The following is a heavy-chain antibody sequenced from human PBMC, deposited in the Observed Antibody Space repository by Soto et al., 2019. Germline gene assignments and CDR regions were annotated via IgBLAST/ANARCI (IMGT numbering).Heavy chain of an antibody. CDR1: GFTISSYA. Sequence: EVQLLESGGGLVQHGGSLRLSCAASGFTISSYAMSWVRQAPGKGLEWVSAISGSGGSTYYADSVKGRFTISRDNSKNTLYLQMNSLRAEDTAVYYCAKDGERFLEWLLSICYFDYCCQGTLVTVSS. J-gene: IGHJ4*02. V-gene: IGHV3-23*01. CDR2: ISGSGGST. CDR3: AKDGERFLEWLLSICYFDY. D-gene: IGHD3-3*01.